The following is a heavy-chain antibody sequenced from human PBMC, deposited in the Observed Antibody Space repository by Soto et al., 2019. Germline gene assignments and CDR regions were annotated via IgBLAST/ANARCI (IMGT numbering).Heavy chain of an antibody. J-gene: IGHJ3*02. Sequence: QVTLKESGPVLVKPTETLTLTCTVSGFSLSNARMGVSWIRQPPGKALEWLAHIFSNDEKSYSTSLKSRLTTSQDTSKSQVVHTMTNMDPVDTATYYCARLHFRYSGYEKNAFDIRGQGTMVTGSS. CDR3: ARLHFRYSGYEKNAFDI. V-gene: IGHV2-26*01. CDR1: GFSLSNARMG. D-gene: IGHD5-12*01. CDR2: IFSNDEK.